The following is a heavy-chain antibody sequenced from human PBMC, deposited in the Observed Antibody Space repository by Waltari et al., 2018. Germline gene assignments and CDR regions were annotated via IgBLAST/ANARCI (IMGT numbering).Heavy chain of an antibody. D-gene: IGHD2-21*02. CDR1: GGSISGFY. V-gene: IGHV4-59*01. J-gene: IGHJ5*02. Sequence: QVQLQESGPSLLKPSATGSLIGTVPGGSISGFYWSWVRQPPGKGLDWIGYIYYTGSTNFNPSLKSRVTMSVDTSKNQFSLKLSSVTAADTAFYYCARGGGGDWEWFDPWGQGTLVTVSS. CDR3: ARGGGGDWEWFDP. CDR2: IYYTGST.